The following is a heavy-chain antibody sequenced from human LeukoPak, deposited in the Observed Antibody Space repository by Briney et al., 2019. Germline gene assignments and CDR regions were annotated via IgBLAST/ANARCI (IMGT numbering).Heavy chain of an antibody. CDR3: ARVLGPYYYMDV. Sequence: PSEALSLTCSVSGASISSHYWSWIRQPPGKGLEWIGIMYYSGSTNYNPSLKSRVTISVDTSKNHFSLKLSSVSAAGTAVYYCARVLGPYYYMDVWGKGTTVTVSS. J-gene: IGHJ6*03. D-gene: IGHD7-27*01. CDR2: MYYSGST. CDR1: GASISSHY. V-gene: IGHV4-59*11.